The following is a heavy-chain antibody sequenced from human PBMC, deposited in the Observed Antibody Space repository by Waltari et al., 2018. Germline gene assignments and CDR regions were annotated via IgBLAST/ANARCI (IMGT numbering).Heavy chain of an antibody. V-gene: IGHV4-39*01. D-gene: IGHD5-12*01. CDR2: IYYSGGT. CDR1: GGSLSSSSYF. CDR3: AREVPRNGYIGLIYYYMDV. Sequence: QLQLQESGPGLVKPSETLSLTCTVSGGSLSSSSYFWAWIRQPPGKGLEWIGSIYYSGGTDYNLPLKSRVTISVDRSTNQVSLKLTSVTAADTAVYFCAREVPRNGYIGLIYYYMDVWGKGTTVTVSS. J-gene: IGHJ6*03.